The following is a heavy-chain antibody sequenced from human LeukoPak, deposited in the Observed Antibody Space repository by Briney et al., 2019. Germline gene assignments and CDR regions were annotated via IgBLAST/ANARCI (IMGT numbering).Heavy chain of an antibody. CDR3: ARGFRYCSSTSCPFDY. Sequence: ASVKVSCKASGYTFTSYYMHWVRQAPGQGLEWMGIINPSGGSTSYAQKFQGRVTMTRDTSTSTVYMELSSLRSEDTAVYYRARGFRYCSSTSCPFDYWGQGTLVTVSS. V-gene: IGHV1-46*01. CDR2: INPSGGST. J-gene: IGHJ4*02. CDR1: GYTFTSYY. D-gene: IGHD2-2*01.